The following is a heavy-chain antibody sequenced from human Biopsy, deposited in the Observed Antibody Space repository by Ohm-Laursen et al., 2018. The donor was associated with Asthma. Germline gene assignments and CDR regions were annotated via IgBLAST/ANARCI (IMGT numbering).Heavy chain of an antibody. J-gene: IGHJ4*02. CDR1: GYSPTDLS. CDR3: ASDFPKDYVRYNFQF. Sequence: SVKVSCKTSGYSPTDLSMHWVRQAPGQGLEWMGGHDHEEGGTVNARRFQGRVTMTEDTSTDTAYMELSSLSSDDTAVYYCASDFPKDYVRYNFQFWGQGTLVTVSS. V-gene: IGHV1-24*01. D-gene: IGHD4-17*01. CDR2: HDHEEGGT.